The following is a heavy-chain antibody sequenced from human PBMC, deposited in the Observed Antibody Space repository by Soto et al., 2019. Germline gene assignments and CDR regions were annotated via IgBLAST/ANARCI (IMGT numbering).Heavy chain of an antibody. J-gene: IGHJ4*02. CDR1: GFTFSTSA. V-gene: IGHV3-23*01. CDR3: AKDQWELLH. Sequence: PRLSCAASGFTFSTSAMSWVRQAPGKGLEWVSSISSDDRTYYTDSVKGRFTISRDSSKNTLYLQMNSLRAEDTAVYYCAKDQWELLHWGQGTLVTVSS. CDR2: ISSDDRT. D-gene: IGHD1-26*01.